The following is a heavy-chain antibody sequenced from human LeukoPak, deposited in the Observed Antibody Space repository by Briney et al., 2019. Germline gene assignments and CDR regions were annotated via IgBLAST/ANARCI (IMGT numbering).Heavy chain of an antibody. CDR3: AKDLRPAMVTPFGY. CDR1: GFTFSSYV. Sequence: PGGSLRLSCAASGFTFSSYVIHWVRQAPGKGLEWVAFIRYDGSNKYYADSVKGRFTISRDNSKNTLYLQMNSLRAEDTAVYYCAKDLRPAMVTPFGYWGQGTLVTVSS. J-gene: IGHJ4*02. CDR2: IRYDGSNK. D-gene: IGHD5-18*01. V-gene: IGHV3-30*02.